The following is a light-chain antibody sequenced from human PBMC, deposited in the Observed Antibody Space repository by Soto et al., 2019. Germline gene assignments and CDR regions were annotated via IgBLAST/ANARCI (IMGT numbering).Light chain of an antibody. Sequence: QSVLCQPPSVSAAPGQKFTISCSGNISNILNNFVTWYQHLPGTAPKLLIYDNNKRPSVIPDRFSGSQSGTSATLGITGLQTGEEAVYYCGSWDSSLTYVFGTGTKV. CDR1: ISNILNNF. V-gene: IGLV1-51*01. CDR3: GSWDSSLTYV. CDR2: DNN. J-gene: IGLJ1*01.